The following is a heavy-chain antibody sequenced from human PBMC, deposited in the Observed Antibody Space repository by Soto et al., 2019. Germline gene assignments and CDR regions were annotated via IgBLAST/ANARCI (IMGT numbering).Heavy chain of an antibody. J-gene: IGHJ4*02. Sequence: GGSLRLSCAASEFTFSTYSMNWARQTPGKGLEWISYISRSSATIYYADSVKGRFTISRDNSKNTLYLQMNSLRAEDTAVYYCAKVTRYDDLDYWGQGTLVTVSS. D-gene: IGHD1-1*01. V-gene: IGHV3-48*01. CDR3: AKVTRYDDLDY. CDR1: EFTFSTYS. CDR2: ISRSSATI.